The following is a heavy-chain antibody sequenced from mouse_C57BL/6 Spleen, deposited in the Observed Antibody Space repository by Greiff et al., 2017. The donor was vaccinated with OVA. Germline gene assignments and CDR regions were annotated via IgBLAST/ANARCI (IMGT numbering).Heavy chain of an antibody. V-gene: IGHV1-42*01. CDR3: ARRDSEGFDY. Sequence: EVHLVESGPELVKPGASVKISCKASGYSFTGYYMNWVKQSPEKSLEWIGEINPSTGGTTYNQKFKAKATLTVDKSSSTAYMQLKSLTSEDSAVYYCARRDSEGFDYWGQGTTLTVSS. CDR1: GYSFTGYY. D-gene: IGHD3-3*01. CDR2: INPSTGGT. J-gene: IGHJ2*01.